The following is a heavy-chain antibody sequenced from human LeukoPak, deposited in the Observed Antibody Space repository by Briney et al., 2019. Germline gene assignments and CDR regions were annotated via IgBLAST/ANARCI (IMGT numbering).Heavy chain of an antibody. Sequence: PGGSLRLSCAASGFTFSSYWMSWVRQAPGKGLEWVANIKQDGSEKYYVDSVKGRFTISTDNAKNSLYLQMNSLRAEDTAVYYCAREHYDFWSGYYSLFDYWGQGTLVTVSS. CDR1: GFTFSSYW. CDR3: AREHYDFWSGYYSLFDY. J-gene: IGHJ4*02. V-gene: IGHV3-7*01. D-gene: IGHD3-3*01. CDR2: IKQDGSEK.